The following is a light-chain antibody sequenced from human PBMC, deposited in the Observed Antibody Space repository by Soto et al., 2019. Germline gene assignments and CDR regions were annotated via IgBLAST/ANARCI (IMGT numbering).Light chain of an antibody. CDR3: SSYTSSSTRV. Sequence: QSALTQPASVSGSPGQSITISCTGTSSDVGGYNYVSWYQQHPGKAPKLMMYEVSNRPSGVSNRFSGSKSGNTASLTISGLQAEDEADYYCSSYTSSSTRVFGTGTKLTV. V-gene: IGLV2-14*01. CDR2: EVS. J-gene: IGLJ1*01. CDR1: SSDVGGYNY.